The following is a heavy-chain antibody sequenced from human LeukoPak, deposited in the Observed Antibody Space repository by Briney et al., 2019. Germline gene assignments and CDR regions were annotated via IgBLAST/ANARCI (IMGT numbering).Heavy chain of an antibody. CDR1: GDSISSSTYY. V-gene: IGHV4-39*07. CDR3: ARDSRGWLQPSDWYFDL. CDR2: IHYSGRF. J-gene: IGHJ2*01. D-gene: IGHD5-24*01. Sequence: SETLSLTCTVSGDSISSSTYYWGWIRQPPGKGLEWIGSIHYSGRFYYNPSLKSRVIISVATSKNQFSLNLSSVTAADMAVYYCARDSRGWLQPSDWYFDLWGRGTLVTVSS.